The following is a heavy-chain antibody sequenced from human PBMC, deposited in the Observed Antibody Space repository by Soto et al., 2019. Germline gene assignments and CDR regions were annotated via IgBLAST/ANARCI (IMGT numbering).Heavy chain of an antibody. CDR2: TYYRSKWYN. CDR1: GDSVSSNSAA. Sequence: PSETLSLTCAISGDSVSSNSAAWNWISQSPSRGLVWLGRTYYRSKWYNDYAVSVKSRITINPDTSKKQFSLQLNSVTPEDTAVYYCARERTVYYDISTGSFGYPGQGTLVTVSS. CDR3: ARERTVYYDISTGSFGY. D-gene: IGHD3-9*01. J-gene: IGHJ4*02. V-gene: IGHV6-1*01.